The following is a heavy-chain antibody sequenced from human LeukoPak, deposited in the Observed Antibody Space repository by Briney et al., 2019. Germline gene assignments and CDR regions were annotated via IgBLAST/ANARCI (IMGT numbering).Heavy chain of an antibody. V-gene: IGHV3-49*03. CDR3: TRDTSYGDYFADY. J-gene: IGHJ4*02. Sequence: GVLRLSCTASGFTFGDYAMSWFRQAPGKGLEWVGFIRSEAYGGTTEYAASVKGRFTLSRDDSKSIAYLQMNSLKTEDAAMYYCTRDTSYGDYFADYWGQGTLVTVSS. CDR2: IRSEAYGGTT. CDR1: GFTFGDYA. D-gene: IGHD4-17*01.